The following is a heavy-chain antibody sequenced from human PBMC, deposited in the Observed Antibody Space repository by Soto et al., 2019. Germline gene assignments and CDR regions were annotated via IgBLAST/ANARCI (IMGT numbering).Heavy chain of an antibody. CDR3: AKKGYCSGGSCFAEYFQH. J-gene: IGHJ1*01. Sequence: EVQLLESGGGLVQPGGSLRLSCAASGFTFSSYAMSWVRQAPGKGLEWVSAISGSGGSTYYADSVKGRFTISRDNSKNTLYLQMNSLRAEDTAVYYCAKKGYCSGGSCFAEYFQHWGQGTLVTVSS. CDR2: ISGSGGST. D-gene: IGHD2-15*01. CDR1: GFTFSSYA. V-gene: IGHV3-23*01.